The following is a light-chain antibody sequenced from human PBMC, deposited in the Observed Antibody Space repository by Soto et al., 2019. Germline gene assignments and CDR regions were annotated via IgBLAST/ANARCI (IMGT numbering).Light chain of an antibody. CDR2: WAS. Sequence: IVMTQSPDSLAVSLGERATINCKSSQSLLYTSNSKNYLAWYQQKPGQPPKLVIYWASTRESGVPDRFSGSGSGTDFTLTISSLQAEDVPVYYCQQYYNTPVAFGQGTKVDIK. CDR1: QSLLYTSNSKNY. V-gene: IGKV4-1*01. J-gene: IGKJ1*01. CDR3: QQYYNTPVA.